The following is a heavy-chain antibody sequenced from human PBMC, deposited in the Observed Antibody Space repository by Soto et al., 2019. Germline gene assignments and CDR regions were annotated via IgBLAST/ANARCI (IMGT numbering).Heavy chain of an antibody. Sequence: QVQLVQSGAEVMKPGASVKVSCKASGYTFISYGINWVRQAPGQGLEGMGWISAYNGKTTYAQKLQGRDTMTTDTSTSTAYMELRSLRSDDTAVYYCARDFRSGIYYGSGSSIDYWGQGTLVTVSS. J-gene: IGHJ4*02. CDR2: ISAYNGKT. CDR1: GYTFISYG. V-gene: IGHV1-18*01. CDR3: ARDFRSGIYYGSGSSIDY. D-gene: IGHD3-10*01.